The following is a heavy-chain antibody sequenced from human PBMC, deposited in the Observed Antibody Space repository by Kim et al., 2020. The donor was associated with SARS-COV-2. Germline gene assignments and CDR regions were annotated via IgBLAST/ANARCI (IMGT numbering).Heavy chain of an antibody. V-gene: IGHV3-23*01. J-gene: IGHJ4*02. D-gene: IGHD1-26*01. CDR3: AQDLGDGDNWFDD. CDR2: ISGSGGSP. Sequence: GGSLRLSCTASGFTFGDFAMSWVRQGPGKGLEWVSTISGSGGSPFSADSVKGRFTISRDNAENTLYLQMNSLRVEDTAVYYCAQDLGDGDNWFDDSAQGT. CDR1: GFTFGDFA.